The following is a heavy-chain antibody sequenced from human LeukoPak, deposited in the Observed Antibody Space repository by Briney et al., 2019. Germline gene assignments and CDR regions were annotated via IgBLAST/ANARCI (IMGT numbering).Heavy chain of an antibody. J-gene: IGHJ5*02. CDR1: GYTFTAYY. CDR2: SNPNNGVT. D-gene: IGHD4-17*01. V-gene: IGHV1-2*02. CDR3: ARERSDFGDYRHNCFDP. Sequence: ASPKVSSKASGYTFTAYYMHWVRQAPGQGLERMGWSNPNNGVTKYAQKFQGRVTMTRDTSVTTAYMDLSRLRSDDTAVYYCARERSDFGDYRHNCFDPWGQGTLVTVSS.